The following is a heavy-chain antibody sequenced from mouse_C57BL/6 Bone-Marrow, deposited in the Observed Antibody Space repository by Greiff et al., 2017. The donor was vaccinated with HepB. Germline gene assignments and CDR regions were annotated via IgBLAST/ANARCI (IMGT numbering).Heavy chain of an antibody. CDR3: ARGGYSNFYAMDY. J-gene: IGHJ4*01. V-gene: IGHV1-47*01. CDR1: GYTFTTYP. D-gene: IGHD2-5*01. Sequence: VKLQESGAELVKPGASVKMSCKASGYTFTTYPIEWMKQNHGKSLEWIGNFHPYNDDTKYNEKFKGKATLTVEKSSSTVYLELSRLTSDDSAVYYCARGGYSNFYAMDYWGQGTSVTVSS. CDR2: FHPYNDDT.